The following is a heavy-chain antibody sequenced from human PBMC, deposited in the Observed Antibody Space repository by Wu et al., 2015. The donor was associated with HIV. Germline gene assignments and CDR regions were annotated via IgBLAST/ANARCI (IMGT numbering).Heavy chain of an antibody. CDR1: GYTFTGYY. CDR2: INSKSGGT. CDR3: ARPPRAEYSSSSWDAFDM. Sequence: QVQLVQSGAEVKKPGSSVKVSCKTSGYTFTGYYIRWVRQAPGQGLEWMGWINSKSGGTNYAQKFQGRVTMTRDTSISTAYMELSSLRSDDTAIYFCARPPRAEYSSSSWDAFDMWGQGTMVTVSS. V-gene: IGHV1-2*02. J-gene: IGHJ3*02. D-gene: IGHD6-6*01.